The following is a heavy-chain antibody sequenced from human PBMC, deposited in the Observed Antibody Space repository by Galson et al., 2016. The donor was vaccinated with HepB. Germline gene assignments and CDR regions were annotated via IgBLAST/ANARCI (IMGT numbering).Heavy chain of an antibody. J-gene: IGHJ2*01. D-gene: IGHD4-17*01. V-gene: IGHV3-9*01. CDR2: IRWNSAKI. CDR1: GFTFDDYA. Sequence: SLRLSCAASGFTFDDYAMHWVRQAPGKGLEWVSGIRWNSAKIGYADSVKGRFTTSRDNAKNSVYLQMNSLRTEDTALYYCAKDISYGDDFWYFDLWGRGTLVTVSS. CDR3: AKDISYGDDFWYFDL.